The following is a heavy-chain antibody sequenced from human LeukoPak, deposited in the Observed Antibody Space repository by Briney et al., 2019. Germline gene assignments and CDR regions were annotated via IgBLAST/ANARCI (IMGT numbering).Heavy chain of an antibody. Sequence: GASVKVSCKASGYTFTSYDINWVRQATGQGLEWMGWMNPNRGNTGYAQKFQGRVTMTRNTSISTAYMELSSLRSEDTAVYYCARVVKRGTYYYGSGSYFRFDPWGQGTRVTVSS. CDR3: ARVVKRGTYYYGSGSYFRFDP. CDR1: GYTFTSYD. V-gene: IGHV1-8*01. D-gene: IGHD3-10*01. J-gene: IGHJ5*01. CDR2: MNPNRGNT.